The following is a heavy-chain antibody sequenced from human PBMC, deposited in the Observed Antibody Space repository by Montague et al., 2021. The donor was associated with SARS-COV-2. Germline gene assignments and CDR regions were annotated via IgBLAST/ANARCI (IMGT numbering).Heavy chain of an antibody. V-gene: IGHV4-59*12. CDR3: ARGSYNCYGPFDH. D-gene: IGHD1-20*01. CDR2: IYYSGDT. Sequence: SETLSLTCTVSGGSISSYQWSWIRQSPGKGLEWIGHIYYSGDTNXNPSLKSRVTISVDTSKNQFSLQMTSVTAADTAIYYCARGSYNCYGPFDHWGQGNLVTVSS. J-gene: IGHJ4*02. CDR1: GGSISSYQ.